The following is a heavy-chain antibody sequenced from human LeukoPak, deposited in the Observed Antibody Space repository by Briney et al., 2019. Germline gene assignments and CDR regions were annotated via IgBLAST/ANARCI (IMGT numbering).Heavy chain of an antibody. J-gene: IGHJ3*02. D-gene: IGHD2-2*02. V-gene: IGHV1-69*04. CDR1: GGTFSSYT. CDR2: IIPILGIA. CDR3: AKEDDCSSTSCYRSAFDI. Sequence: SVKVSCKASGGTFSSYTISWVRRAPGQGLEWVGRIIPILGIANYAQKFQGRVTITADKSTSTAYMELSSLRSEDTAVYYCAKEDDCSSTSCYRSAFDIWGQGTMVTVSS.